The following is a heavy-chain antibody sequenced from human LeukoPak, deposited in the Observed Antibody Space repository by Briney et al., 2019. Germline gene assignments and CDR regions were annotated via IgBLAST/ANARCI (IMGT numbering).Heavy chain of an antibody. CDR1: GFTFSSYA. Sequence: GGSLRLSCAASGFTFSSYAMSWVRQAPGKGLEWVSAISGSGGSTYYADSVKGRFTISRDNSKNSLYPQMNSLRAEDTAVYYCARESDTAMVFDYWGQGTLVTVSS. D-gene: IGHD5-18*01. CDR3: ARESDTAMVFDY. CDR2: ISGSGGST. V-gene: IGHV3-23*01. J-gene: IGHJ4*02.